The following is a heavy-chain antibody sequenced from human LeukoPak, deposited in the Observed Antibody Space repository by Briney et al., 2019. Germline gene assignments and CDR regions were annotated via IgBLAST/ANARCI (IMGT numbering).Heavy chain of an antibody. D-gene: IGHD3-22*01. CDR1: GGSISSGGYY. V-gene: IGHV4-30-2*05. CDR3: ARAPSSGSDAFDI. CDR2: IYHSGST. Sequence: SQTLSLTCTVSGGSISSGGYYWSWIRQPPGKGLEWIGYIYHSGSTYYNPSLKSRVTISVDTSKNQFSLKLSSVTAADTAVYYCARAPSSGSDAFDIWGQGTMVTVSS. J-gene: IGHJ3*02.